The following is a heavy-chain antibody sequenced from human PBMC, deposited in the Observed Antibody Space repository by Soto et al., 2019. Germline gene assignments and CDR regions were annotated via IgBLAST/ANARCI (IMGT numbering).Heavy chain of an antibody. J-gene: IGHJ4*02. D-gene: IGHD3-22*01. V-gene: IGHV1-18*04. CDR3: ARDRYYDSSGYYFDFDY. CDR1: GYTFTGFY. CDR2: ISAYNGNT. Sequence: GASVKVSCKASGYTFTGFYIHWVRQAPGQGLEWMGWISAYNGNTNYAQKLQGRVTMTTDTSTSTAYMELRSLRSDDTAVYYCARDRYYDSSGYYFDFDYWGQGTLVTVSS.